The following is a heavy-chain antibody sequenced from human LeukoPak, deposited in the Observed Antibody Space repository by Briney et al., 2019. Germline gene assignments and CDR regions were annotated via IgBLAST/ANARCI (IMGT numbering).Heavy chain of an antibody. CDR3: ARAPYCSGGSCKKERTDYFDY. V-gene: IGHV4-39*07. J-gene: IGHJ4*02. CDR2: MYHTGST. Sequence: SETLSLTCTVSGGSISSSSYYWGWIRQPPGKGLEWIGNMYHTGSTYYNSSLQSRVTISVDASENQFSLKLSSVTAADTAVYYCARAPYCSGGSCKKERTDYFDYWGQGTLVTVSS. D-gene: IGHD2-15*01. CDR1: GGSISSSSYY.